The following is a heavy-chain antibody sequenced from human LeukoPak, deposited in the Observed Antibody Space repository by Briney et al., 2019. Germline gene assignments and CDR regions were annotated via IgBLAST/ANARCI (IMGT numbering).Heavy chain of an antibody. CDR2: IYYSGST. J-gene: IGHJ4*02. D-gene: IGHD3-10*01. Sequence: SETLSLTCTVSGGSISSYYWSWLRQPPGKGLEWIGYIYYSGSTNYNPSLKSRVTISVDTSKNQFSLKLSSVAAADTAVYYCGGGNYGSGSPRIDYWGQGTLVTVSS. V-gene: IGHV4-59*01. CDR1: GGSISSYY. CDR3: GGGNYGSGSPRIDY.